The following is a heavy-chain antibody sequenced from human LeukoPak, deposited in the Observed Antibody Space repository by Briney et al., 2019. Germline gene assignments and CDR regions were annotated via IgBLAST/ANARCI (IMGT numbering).Heavy chain of an antibody. CDR2: ISYDGSNK. CDR3: AREHYYYDSSCYLDV. V-gene: IGHV3-30*04. CDR1: GFTFSSYG. D-gene: IGHD3-22*01. J-gene: IGHJ6*02. Sequence: GGSLRLSCAASGFTFSSYGMQWVRQAPGKGGEGGTVISYDGSNKYYADSVKGRFTISRDNSKNSLYLQMNSLRAEDTAVYYCAREHYYYDSSCYLDVWGQATTVPVSS.